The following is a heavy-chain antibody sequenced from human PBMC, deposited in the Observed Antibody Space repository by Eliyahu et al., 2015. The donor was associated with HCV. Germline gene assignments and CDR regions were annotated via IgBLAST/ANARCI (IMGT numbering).Heavy chain of an antibody. Sequence: EVQLVESGGGLVQPGRSLRLSCAASGFTFDDYAMHXVRQAPGKGLEWVSXISWNSVVIGYADSVKGRLTISRDNAKNSLYLQMNSLRPEDTAFYYCVKDKMYSGTYFDRWGQGTLVTVSS. CDR1: GFTFDDYA. CDR2: ISWNSVVI. CDR3: VKDKMYSGTYFDR. D-gene: IGHD1-26*01. J-gene: IGHJ4*02. V-gene: IGHV3-9*01.